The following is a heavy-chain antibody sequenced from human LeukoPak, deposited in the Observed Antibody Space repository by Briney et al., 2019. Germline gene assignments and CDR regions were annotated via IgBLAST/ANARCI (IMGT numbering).Heavy chain of an antibody. D-gene: IGHD2-15*01. CDR3: ARVVGVVAADYYYYRDV. Sequence: ASVKVSCKASGGTFSRYAISWVRQARGQGLDWMGGIIPIFGTANYAQKFQGRVTITADESTSTAYMELSSLRSEDTAVYYCARVVGVVAADYYYYRDVWGKGTTVTVSS. V-gene: IGHV1-69*13. J-gene: IGHJ6*03. CDR2: IIPIFGTA. CDR1: GGTFSRYA.